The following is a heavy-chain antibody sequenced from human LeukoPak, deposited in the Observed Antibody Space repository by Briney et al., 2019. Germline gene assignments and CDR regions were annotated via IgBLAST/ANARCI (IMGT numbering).Heavy chain of an antibody. D-gene: IGHD2-21*01. J-gene: IGHJ3*02. V-gene: IGHV3-21*01. CDR1: GFTFSSYS. CDR2: ISSSSSYI. Sequence: GGSLRLSCAASGFTFSSYSMNWVRQAPGKGLEWVPSISSSSSYIYYADSVKGRFTISRDNAKNSLYLQMNSLRAEDTAVYYCARDPALRLGSEGYAFDIWGQGTMVTVSS. CDR3: ARDPALRLGSEGYAFDI.